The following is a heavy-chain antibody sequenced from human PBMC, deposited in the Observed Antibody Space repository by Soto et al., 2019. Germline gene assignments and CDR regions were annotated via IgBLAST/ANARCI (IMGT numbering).Heavy chain of an antibody. CDR3: ARAYCSGGSCYWGWFDP. D-gene: IGHD2-15*01. CDR1: GGSISSSSYY. CDR2: IYYSGST. Sequence: QLQLQESGPGLVKPSETLSLTCTVSGGSISSSSYYWGWIRQPPGKGLEWIGSIYYSGSTYYNPSLKSRVTISVDTSKNQFSLKLSSVTAADTAVYYCARAYCSGGSCYWGWFDPWGQGTLVTVSS. J-gene: IGHJ5*02. V-gene: IGHV4-39*01.